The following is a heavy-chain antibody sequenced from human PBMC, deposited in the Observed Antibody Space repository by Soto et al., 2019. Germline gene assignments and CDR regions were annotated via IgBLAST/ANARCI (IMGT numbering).Heavy chain of an antibody. D-gene: IGHD4-17*01. CDR2: MNPNSGNT. V-gene: IGHV1-8*01. CDR3: ARGIKYGAYSRWFDP. J-gene: IGHJ5*02. Sequence: QVQLVQSGAEVKKPGASVKVSCKASGYTFTSYDINWVRQATGQGLEYLGWMNPNSGNTAYVQKFQGRVTMTWDTSITTAYMALISLRSEDTAVYFCARGIKYGAYSRWFDPWGQGTLVTVSS. CDR1: GYTFTSYD.